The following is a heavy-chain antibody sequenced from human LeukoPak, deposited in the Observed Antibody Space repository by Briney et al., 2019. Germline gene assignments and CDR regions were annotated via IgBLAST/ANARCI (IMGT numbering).Heavy chain of an antibody. CDR2: IYYSGST. CDR1: SGSISSYY. Sequence: SETLSLTCTVSSGSISSYYWSWIRHPPGKGLEWIGYIYYSGSTNYNPSLKSRVTISVDTSKNQFSLKLSSVTAADTAVYYCARGLFFDIWGQGTMVTVSS. J-gene: IGHJ3*02. CDR3: ARGLFFDI. V-gene: IGHV4-59*01. D-gene: IGHD3-10*02.